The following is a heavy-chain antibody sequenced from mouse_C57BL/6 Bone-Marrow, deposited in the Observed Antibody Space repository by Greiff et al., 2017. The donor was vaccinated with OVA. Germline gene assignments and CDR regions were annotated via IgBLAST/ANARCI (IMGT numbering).Heavy chain of an antibody. Sequence: EVQLQQSGPELVKPGASVKISCKASGYTFTDYYMNWVKQSHGKSLEWIGDINPNNGGTSYNQKFKGKATLTVDKSSSTAYMELRSLTSEDSAVYYCARSYYDYGDYAMDYWGQGTSVTVSS. CDR2: INPNNGGT. CDR3: ARSYYDYGDYAMDY. CDR1: GYTFTDYY. J-gene: IGHJ4*01. V-gene: IGHV1-26*01. D-gene: IGHD2-4*01.